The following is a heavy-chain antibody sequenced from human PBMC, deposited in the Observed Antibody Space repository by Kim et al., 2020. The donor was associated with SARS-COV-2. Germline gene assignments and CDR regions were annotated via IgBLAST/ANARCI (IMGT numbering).Heavy chain of an antibody. V-gene: IGHV3-20*01. D-gene: IGHD2-15*01. J-gene: IGHJ5*02. CDR3: ARYVMSGAVDL. CDR1: GFTFNDFA. CDR2: TTRNGDSS. Sequence: GGSLRLSCAGSGFTFNDFAISWVRQAPGKGLEWVSATTRNGDSSVYADSVEGRFTISRDNSKNSLYLQMNSLRAEDTSLYHCARYVMSGAVDLWGQGTLVTVSS.